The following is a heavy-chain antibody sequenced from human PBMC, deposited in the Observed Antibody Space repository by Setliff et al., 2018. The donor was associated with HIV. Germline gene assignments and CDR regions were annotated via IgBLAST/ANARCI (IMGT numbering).Heavy chain of an antibody. CDR2: MNPNSSNT. CDR3: ARGALLAVFDFDH. CDR1: GFTFINYD. Sequence: ASVKVSCKASGFTFINYDINWVRQAPGQGLEWMGWMNPNSSNTGYAQKFQGRVAMTRNTSINTAYMELSSLRSDDTAVYFCARGALLAVFDFDHWGHGTLVTVPQ. J-gene: IGHJ4*01. V-gene: IGHV1-8*02. D-gene: IGHD3-10*01.